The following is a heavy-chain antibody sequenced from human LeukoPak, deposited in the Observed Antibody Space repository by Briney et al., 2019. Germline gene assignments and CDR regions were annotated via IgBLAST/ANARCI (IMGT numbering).Heavy chain of an antibody. CDR2: LNPNSGNT. J-gene: IGHJ6*02. CDR1: GYTFTSYD. V-gene: IGHV1-8*01. Sequence: ASVKVSCKASGYTFTSYDINWVRQAPGQGLEWMGWLNPNSGNTGYAQKFQGRVTMTRDTSTGTAYLELRSLRSEDTAVYYCARAVDTAMVTIYYYGMDVWGQGTTVTVSS. D-gene: IGHD5-18*01. CDR3: ARAVDTAMVTIYYYGMDV.